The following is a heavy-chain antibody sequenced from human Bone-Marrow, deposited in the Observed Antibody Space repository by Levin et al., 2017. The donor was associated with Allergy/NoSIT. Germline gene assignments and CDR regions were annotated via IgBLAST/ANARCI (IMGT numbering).Heavy chain of an antibody. Sequence: PGGSLRLSCAASGFTFSTYWMMWVRQAPGKGLEWVANIKEDGSEKYYVDSVKGRFTISRDNAKNSLYLQMNSLRAEDTAVYYWARDRLSTSWYTVRFDRWGQGTLVTVSA. CDR3: ARDRLSTSWYTVRFDR. D-gene: IGHD6-13*01. CDR2: IKEDGSEK. J-gene: IGHJ4*02. V-gene: IGHV3-7*01. CDR1: GFTFSTYW.